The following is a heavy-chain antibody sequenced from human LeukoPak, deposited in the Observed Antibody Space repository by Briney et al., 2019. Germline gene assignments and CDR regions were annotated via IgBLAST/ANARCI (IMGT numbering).Heavy chain of an antibody. V-gene: IGHV4-30-4*01. CDR2: IYYSGST. CDR3: ARTHGPYGDY. Sequence: SETLSLTCTVSGGSISSGDYYWSWIRQPPGKGLEWIGYIYYSGSTYYNPSLKSRVTISVDTSKNQFSLKLSPVTAADTAVYYCARTHGPYGDYWGQGTLVTVSS. J-gene: IGHJ4*02. CDR1: GGSISSGDYY. D-gene: IGHD4-17*01.